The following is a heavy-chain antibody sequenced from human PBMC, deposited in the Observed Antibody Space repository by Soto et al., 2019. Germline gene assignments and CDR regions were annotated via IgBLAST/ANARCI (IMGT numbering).Heavy chain of an antibody. CDR3: SFGSGSSMTGTVDY. J-gene: IGHJ4*02. V-gene: IGHV3-21*01. Sequence: GGSLRLSCAASGFFFSSYSMNWVRQAPGKGLEWVSFISSSSSYIYYADSVKGRFTISRDNAKNSLYLQMNSLRAEDTAVYYCSFGSGSSMTGTVDYWGQGPLVTVPS. CDR1: GFFFSSYS. D-gene: IGHD3-10*01. CDR2: ISSSSSYI.